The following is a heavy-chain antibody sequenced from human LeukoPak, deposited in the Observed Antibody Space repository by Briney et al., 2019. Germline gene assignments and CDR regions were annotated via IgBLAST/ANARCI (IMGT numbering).Heavy chain of an antibody. V-gene: IGHV4-59*01. Sequence: SETLSLTCTVSGGSISSYYWSWIRQPPGKGLEWLGYIYYSGSTNYNPSLKSRVTISVDTSKNQFSLKLSSVTAADTAVYYCARVRDSSGYYSVIFDYWGQGTLVTVSS. CDR2: IYYSGST. CDR1: GGSISSYY. D-gene: IGHD3-22*01. J-gene: IGHJ4*02. CDR3: ARVRDSSGYYSVIFDY.